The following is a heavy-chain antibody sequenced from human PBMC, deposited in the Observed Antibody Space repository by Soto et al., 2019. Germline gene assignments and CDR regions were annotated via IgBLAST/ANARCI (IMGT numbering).Heavy chain of an antibody. D-gene: IGHD3-16*02. CDR1: GFTFSSYA. V-gene: IGHV3-23*01. CDR2: ISGSGGST. CDR3: AKNSGELSPNIPRYFDY. Sequence: GGSLRLSCAASGFTFSSYAMSWVRQAPGKGLEWVSAISGSGGSTYYADSVKGRFTISRDNSKNTLYLQMNSLRAEDTAVYYCAKNSGELSPNIPRYFDYWGQGTLVTVSS. J-gene: IGHJ4*02.